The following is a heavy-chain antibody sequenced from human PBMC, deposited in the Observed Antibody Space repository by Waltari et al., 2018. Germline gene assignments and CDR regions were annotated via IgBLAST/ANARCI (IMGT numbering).Heavy chain of an antibody. D-gene: IGHD2-15*01. CDR3: ATDLLYGGNAV. CDR2: FEPEDRTT. CDR1: ENALTESS. Sequence: QVQAVQSGAEVKKPGASVKVSCKVSENALTESSMHWVRQAPGKGLEWMGHFEPEDRTTVYAQKFQGRFTMTEDTSGDTAYMELNSLTSDDTAVYYCATDLLYGGNAVWGQGTLVTVSS. J-gene: IGHJ4*02. V-gene: IGHV1-24*01.